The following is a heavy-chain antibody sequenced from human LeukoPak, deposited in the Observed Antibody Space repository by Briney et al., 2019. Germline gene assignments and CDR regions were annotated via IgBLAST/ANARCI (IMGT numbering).Heavy chain of an antibody. CDR1: GYTFTGYY. J-gene: IGHJ3*02. CDR3: ARVHSSGYQQGAFDI. CDR2: INPNSGCT. D-gene: IGHD6-19*01. V-gene: IGHV1-2*02. Sequence: ASVKVSCKASGYTFTGYYMHWVRQAPGQGLEWMGWINPNSGCTNYAQKFQGRVTMTRDTSISTAYMELSRLRSDDTAVYYCARVHSSGYQQGAFDIWGQGTMVTVSS.